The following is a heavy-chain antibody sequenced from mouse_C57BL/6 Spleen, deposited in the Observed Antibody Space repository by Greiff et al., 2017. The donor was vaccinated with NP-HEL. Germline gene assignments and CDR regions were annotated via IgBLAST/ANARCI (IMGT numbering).Heavy chain of an antibody. D-gene: IGHD2-3*01. CDR2: IYPRSGNT. CDR3: ARWDDGYPYYAMDY. V-gene: IGHV1-81*01. J-gene: IGHJ4*01. Sequence: VQLQQSGAELARPGASVKLSCNASGYTFTSYGISWVKQRTGQGLEWIGEIYPRSGNTYYNEKFKGKATLTADKSSSTAYMELRSLTSEDSAVYFCARWDDGYPYYAMDYWGQGTSVTVSS. CDR1: GYTFTSYG.